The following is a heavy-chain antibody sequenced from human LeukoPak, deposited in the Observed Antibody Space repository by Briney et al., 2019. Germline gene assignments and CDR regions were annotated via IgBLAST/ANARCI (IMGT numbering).Heavy chain of an antibody. CDR2: VVVGSGNT. J-gene: IGHJ4*02. CDR1: GFIFNNFA. D-gene: IGHD3-22*01. Sequence: TSVKVSCKASGFIFNNFAIQWVRQARGQRLEWIGWVVVGSGNTNYAQKFQERVTITRDMSTSTAYMELSSLRSEDTAVYYCAAVNYYDSTILGYYFDYWGQGALVTVSS. CDR3: AAVNYYDSTILGYYFDY. V-gene: IGHV1-58*02.